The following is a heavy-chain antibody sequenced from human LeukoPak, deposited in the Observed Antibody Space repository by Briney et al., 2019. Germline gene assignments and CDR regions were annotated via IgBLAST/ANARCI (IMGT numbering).Heavy chain of an antibody. CDR2: INHSGST. Sequence: SETLSLTCAAYGGSFSGYYWSWIRQPPGKGLEWIGEINHSGSTNYNPSLKSRVTISVDTSKNQFSLKLSSVTAADTAVYYCARYCSSTSCSEGYGMDVWGQGTTVTVSS. D-gene: IGHD2-2*01. V-gene: IGHV4-34*01. CDR3: ARYCSSTSCSEGYGMDV. J-gene: IGHJ6*02. CDR1: GGSFSGYY.